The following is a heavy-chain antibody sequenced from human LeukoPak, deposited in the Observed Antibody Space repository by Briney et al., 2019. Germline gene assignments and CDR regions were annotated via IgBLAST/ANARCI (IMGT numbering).Heavy chain of an antibody. CDR2: IYTSGST. CDR3: ARDFYDILTGSWDWFDP. J-gene: IGHJ5*02. D-gene: IGHD3-9*01. CDR1: GGSISSYY. Sequence: SETLSLTCAVSGGSISSYYWSWIRQPAGRGLEWIGRIYTSGSTNYNPSLKSRVTMSVDTSKNQFSLKLSSVTAADTAVYYCARDFYDILTGSWDWFDPWGQGTLVTVSS. V-gene: IGHV4-4*07.